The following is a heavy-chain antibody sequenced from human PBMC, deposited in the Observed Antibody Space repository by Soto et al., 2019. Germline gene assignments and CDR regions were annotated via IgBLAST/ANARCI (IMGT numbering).Heavy chain of an antibody. CDR2: IIPNFGTA. V-gene: IGHV1-69*12. J-gene: IGHJ4*02. Sequence: QVQLVQSGAEVKKPGSSVTVSCKASGGTFSSYAISWVRQAPGQGLEWMGGIIPNFGTATYAQKFQGRVTITADESTSTAYMGLSSLRSEDTAVYYCAREGIAARALGYWGKGTLVTVSS. CDR3: AREGIAARALGY. CDR1: GGTFSSYA. D-gene: IGHD6-6*01.